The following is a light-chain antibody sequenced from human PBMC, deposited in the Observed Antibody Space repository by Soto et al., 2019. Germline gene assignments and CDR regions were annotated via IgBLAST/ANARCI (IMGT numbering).Light chain of an antibody. Sequence: MVRTQCPATRSVSPGERAALGCRARQSVRSNLAWYQQKPGQAPRLLIYGASSRATGIPDRFSGSGSGTDFTLTISRLEPEDFAVYYCQQYGSSPTCGQGTKVEIK. V-gene: IGKV3-20*01. J-gene: IGKJ1*01. CDR1: QSVRSN. CDR2: GAS. CDR3: QQYGSSPT.